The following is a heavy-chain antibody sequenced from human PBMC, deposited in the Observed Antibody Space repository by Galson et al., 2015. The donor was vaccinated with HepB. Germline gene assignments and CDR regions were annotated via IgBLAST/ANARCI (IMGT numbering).Heavy chain of an antibody. CDR1: GGTFSSYT. D-gene: IGHD3-3*01. J-gene: IGHJ5*02. CDR2: IIPILGIA. Sequence: SVKVSCKASGGTFSSYTISWVRQAPGQGLEWMGRIIPILGIANYAQKFQGRVTITADKSTSTAYMELSSLRSEDTAVYYCAGFLEWLQGPRYNWFDPWGQGTLVTVSS. CDR3: AGFLEWLQGPRYNWFDP. V-gene: IGHV1-69*02.